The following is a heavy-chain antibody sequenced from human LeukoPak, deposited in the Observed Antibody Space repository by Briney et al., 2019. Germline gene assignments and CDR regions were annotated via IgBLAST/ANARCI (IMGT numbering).Heavy chain of an antibody. J-gene: IGHJ4*02. D-gene: IGHD6-13*01. V-gene: IGHV5-51*01. Sequence: GESLKISCKGSGYSFRSYWIGWVRQMPGKGLEWMGMIYAGDSSTRYSPSFQGQVTMSADESINTAYLQWSSLKASDTAMYNCARSGYVAAAGTYFDYWGQGTLVTVSS. CDR2: IYAGDSST. CDR1: GYSFRSYW. CDR3: ARSGYVAAAGTYFDY.